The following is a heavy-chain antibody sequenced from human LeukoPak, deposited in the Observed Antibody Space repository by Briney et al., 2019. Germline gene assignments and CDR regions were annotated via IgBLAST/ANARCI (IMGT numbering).Heavy chain of an antibody. CDR3: VKSYYDILTGYSPLGGYFDY. J-gene: IGHJ4*01. Sequence: GGSLRLSCSASAFTVSSYAMHWVRQAPGKGLEYVSAISSNGGSTYYADSVKGRFTISRDNSKNTQYLQMSSLRAEDTAVYYCVKSYYDILTGYSPLGGYFDYWGQGTLVTVSS. CDR2: ISSNGGST. V-gene: IGHV3-64D*06. D-gene: IGHD3-9*01. CDR1: AFTVSSYA.